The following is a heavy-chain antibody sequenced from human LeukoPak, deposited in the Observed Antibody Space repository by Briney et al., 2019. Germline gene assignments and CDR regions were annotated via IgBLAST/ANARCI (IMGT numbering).Heavy chain of an antibody. V-gene: IGHV4-61*02. CDR2: IYTSGST. CDR1: GGSISSGSYY. CDR3: ARDGGAAAGLPMDV. J-gene: IGHJ6*04. D-gene: IGHD6-13*01. Sequence: SQTLSLTCTVSGGSISSGSYYWSWIRQPAGKGLEWIGRIYTSGSTNYNPSLKSRVTISVDTSKNQFSLKLSSVTAADTVVYYCARDGGAAAGLPMDVWGKGTTVTVSS.